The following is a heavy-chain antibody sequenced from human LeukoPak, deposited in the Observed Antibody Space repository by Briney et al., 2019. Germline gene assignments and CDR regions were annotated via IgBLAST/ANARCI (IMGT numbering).Heavy chain of an antibody. CDR1: GFTFSSYG. D-gene: IGHD2-2*01. CDR2: IWYDGSNK. V-gene: IGHV3-33*01. Sequence: GGSLRLSCAASGFTFSSYGMHWVRQAPGKGLEWVAVIWYDGSNKYYADSVKGRFTISRDNSKNTLYLQMNSLRAEDTAVYYCARVEGYCSSTSCPDYYYYGMDVWGQGTTVTVS. J-gene: IGHJ6*02. CDR3: ARVEGYCSSTSCPDYYYYGMDV.